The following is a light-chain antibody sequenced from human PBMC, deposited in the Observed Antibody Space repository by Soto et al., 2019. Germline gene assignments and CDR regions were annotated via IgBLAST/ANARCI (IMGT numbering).Light chain of an antibody. CDR3: QQYYVYPRT. CDR1: QAISSY. Sequence: AIRMTQSPSSLSASTGDRVTITCRASQAISSYLAWYQQKPGKAPKLLIFAASTLQSGVPSRFSGGGSGTDFTLTISCLQSEDFATYYCQQYYVYPRTFGQGTNVEI. V-gene: IGKV1-8*01. J-gene: IGKJ1*01. CDR2: AAS.